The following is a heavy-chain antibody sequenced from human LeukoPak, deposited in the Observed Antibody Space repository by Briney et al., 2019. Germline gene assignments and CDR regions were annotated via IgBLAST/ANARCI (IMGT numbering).Heavy chain of an antibody. Sequence: GGSLRLSCAASGFTFSSYGMHWVRQAPGKGLEWVAVISYDGSNKYYADPVRGRFTISRDNSKNTIYLQMDSLRAEDTAIYYCARDYWWNYDYWGQGTLVTVSS. CDR3: ARDYWWNYDY. D-gene: IGHD1-7*01. CDR1: GFTFSSYG. J-gene: IGHJ4*02. CDR2: ISYDGSNK. V-gene: IGHV3-30*03.